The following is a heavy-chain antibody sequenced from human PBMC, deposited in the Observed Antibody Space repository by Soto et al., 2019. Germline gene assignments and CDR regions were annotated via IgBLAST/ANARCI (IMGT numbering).Heavy chain of an antibody. D-gene: IGHD2-15*01. Sequence: PGGSLRLSCAASGFTFSDYYMSWIRQTPGKGLEWVSYISSSGSTIYYADSVKGRFTISRDNAKNSLYLQMNSLRAEDTAVYYCARLGSGHYYYYYGMDVWGQGTTVTVSS. CDR1: GFTFSDYY. CDR2: ISSSGSTI. J-gene: IGHJ6*02. CDR3: ARLGSGHYYYYYGMDV. V-gene: IGHV3-11*01.